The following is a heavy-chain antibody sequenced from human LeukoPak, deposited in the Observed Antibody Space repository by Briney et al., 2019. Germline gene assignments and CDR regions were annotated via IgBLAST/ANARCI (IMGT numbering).Heavy chain of an antibody. Sequence: ASVKVSCKASGYTFTSYGISWVRQAPGQGLEWMGWISAYNGNTNYAQKLQGRVTMTTDTSTSTAYMELRSLRSDDTAVYYCARDEDPGYSSSWIDYWGRGTLVTVSS. CDR1: GYTFTSYG. V-gene: IGHV1-18*01. CDR3: ARDEDPGYSSSWIDY. D-gene: IGHD6-13*01. J-gene: IGHJ4*02. CDR2: ISAYNGNT.